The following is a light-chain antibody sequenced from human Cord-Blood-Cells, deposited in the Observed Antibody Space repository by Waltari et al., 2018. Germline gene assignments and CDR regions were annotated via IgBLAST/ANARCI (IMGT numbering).Light chain of an antibody. CDR3: QKYGSSPYT. J-gene: IGKJ2*01. CDR2: GAS. V-gene: IGKV3-20*01. Sequence: ELVLTQSPGTLSLSPGARATLSCRASQSVSSSYLAWYQQKPGQAPRLLIYGASSRATGIPDRFSGSGSGTDFTLTISRLEPEDFAVYYCQKYGSSPYTFGQGTKLEIK. CDR1: QSVSSSY.